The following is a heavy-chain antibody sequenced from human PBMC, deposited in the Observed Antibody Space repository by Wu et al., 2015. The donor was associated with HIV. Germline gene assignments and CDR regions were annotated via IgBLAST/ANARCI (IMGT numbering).Heavy chain of an antibody. CDR2: LIPIFGTD. V-gene: IGHV1-69*05. J-gene: IGHJ4*02. CDR1: GGSFRSYG. CDR3: ARGFSSTWYDRFDL. D-gene: IGHD6-13*01. Sequence: QIQLVQSGAEVKKPGSSVKLSCKASGGSFRSYGVTWVRQAPGQGLEWMGGLIPIFGTDNYTQKFHDRVSITTDESSSTAYMELTSLRSDDTAMYYCARGFSSTWYDRFDLWGQGTLVTVSS.